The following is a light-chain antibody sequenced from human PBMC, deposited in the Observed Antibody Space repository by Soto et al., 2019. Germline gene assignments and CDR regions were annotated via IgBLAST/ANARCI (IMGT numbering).Light chain of an antibody. CDR1: NSDVGGYNY. V-gene: IGLV2-8*01. CDR3: SSYAGSNWYV. CDR2: EVN. Sequence: QSVLTQPPSAPGSPGQSVTISCTGTNSDVGGYNYVSWYQQYPGKAPKLIIYEVNERPSGVPDRFSGSKSGNTASLTVSGLQTADEADYYCSSYAGSNWYVFGTGTTVTVL. J-gene: IGLJ1*01.